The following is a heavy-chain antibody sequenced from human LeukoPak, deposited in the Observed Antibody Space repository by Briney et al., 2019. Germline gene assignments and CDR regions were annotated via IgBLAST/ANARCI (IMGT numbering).Heavy chain of an antibody. CDR3: AKGMNGYSGYDAPTSYYYYGMDV. D-gene: IGHD5-12*01. J-gene: IGHJ6*02. V-gene: IGHV3-23*01. CDR2: ISGRVVST. Sequence: PGGSLRLSCEASGFTFSSYAMSWVRQAPGKGLKGFSAISGRVVSTYYADSVKGRFTISRDNSKSTLYLQMNSLRAEDTAVYYCAKGMNGYSGYDAPTSYYYYGMDVWGQGTTVTVSS. CDR1: GFTFSSYA.